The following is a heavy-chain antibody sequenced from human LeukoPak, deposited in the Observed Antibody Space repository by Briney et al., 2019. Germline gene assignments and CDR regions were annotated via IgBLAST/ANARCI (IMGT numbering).Heavy chain of an antibody. Sequence: ASVKVSCEASGYTFTRNGIGWVRQAPGQGLEWMGWISPYNEYTDYAQKLQDGVIMTTDTSTGTVSLELKSLRSDDTAVYYCARIQNGYDFDYWGQGTLVTVSS. J-gene: IGHJ4*02. D-gene: IGHD5-12*01. CDR2: ISPYNEYT. CDR1: GYTFTRNG. V-gene: IGHV1-18*01. CDR3: ARIQNGYDFDY.